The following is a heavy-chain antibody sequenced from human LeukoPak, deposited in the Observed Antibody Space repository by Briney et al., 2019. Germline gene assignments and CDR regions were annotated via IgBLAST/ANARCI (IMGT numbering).Heavy chain of an antibody. J-gene: IGHJ5*02. V-gene: IGHV4-34*01. CDR2: INHSGST. CDR3: ARGLGITIFGVVSSFWFDP. D-gene: IGHD3-3*01. Sequence: PSETLSLTCAVYGGSFSGYYWSWIRQPPGKGLEWIGEINHSGSTNCNPSLKSRVTISVDTSKNQFSLKLSSVTAADTAVYYCARGLGITIFGVVSSFWFDPWGQGTLVTVSS. CDR1: GGSFSGYY.